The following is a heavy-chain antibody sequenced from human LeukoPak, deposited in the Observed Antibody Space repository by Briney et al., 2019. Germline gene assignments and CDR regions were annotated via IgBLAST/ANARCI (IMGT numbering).Heavy chain of an antibody. Sequence: PGGSLRLSCTASGFTISNYWMIWVRQAPGSGLEWVANIKQDGSEKYYVDPVKGRFTISRDNANNSLYLQMNSLRADDTAVYYCARDLDYRILTGHYDAFDIWGQGTMVSVSS. J-gene: IGHJ3*02. V-gene: IGHV3-7*01. CDR3: ARDLDYRILTGHYDAFDI. CDR1: GFTISNYW. D-gene: IGHD3-9*01. CDR2: IKQDGSEK.